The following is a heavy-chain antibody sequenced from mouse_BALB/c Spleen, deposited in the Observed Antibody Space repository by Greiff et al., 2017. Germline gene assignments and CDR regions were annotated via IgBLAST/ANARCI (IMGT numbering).Heavy chain of an antibody. J-gene: IGHJ3*01. V-gene: IGHV14-1*02. CDR2: IDPENGNT. Sequence: EVQLQQSGAELVRPGALVKLSCKASGFNIKDYYMHWVKQRPEQGLEWIGWIDPENGNTIYDPKFQGKASITADTSSNTAYLQLSSLTSEDTAVYYCASSTAAWLAYWGQGTLVTVAA. D-gene: IGHD1-2*01. CDR3: ASSTAAWLAY. CDR1: GFNIKDYY.